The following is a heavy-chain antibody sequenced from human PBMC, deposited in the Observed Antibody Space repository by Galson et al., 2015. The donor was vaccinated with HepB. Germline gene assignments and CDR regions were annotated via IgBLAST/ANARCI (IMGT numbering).Heavy chain of an antibody. J-gene: IGHJ4*02. CDR2: ISWNSGSI. CDR1: GFTFDDYA. CDR3: AKDGSPTLLWFGESSYYFDY. V-gene: IGHV3-9*01. D-gene: IGHD3-10*01. Sequence: SLRLSCAASGFTFDDYAMHWVRQAPGKGLEWVSGISWNSGSIGYADSVKGRFTISRDNAKNSLYLQMNSLRAEDTAVYYCAKDGSPTLLWFGESSYYFDYWGQGTLVTVSS.